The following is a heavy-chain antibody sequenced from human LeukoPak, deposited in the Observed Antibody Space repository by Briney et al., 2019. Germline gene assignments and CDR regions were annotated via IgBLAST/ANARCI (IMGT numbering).Heavy chain of an antibody. CDR3: ARALAVAGTGGFDP. V-gene: IGHV3-74*01. CDR2: NSDGSST. CDR1: GFTFSSYW. Sequence: GGSLRLSCAASGFTFSSYWMHWVRQAPGKGLVWVSRNSDGSSTSYADSVKGRFTISRDNAKNTLYLQMNSLRADDTAVYYCARALAVAGTGGFDPWGQGTLVTVSS. D-gene: IGHD6-19*01. J-gene: IGHJ5*02.